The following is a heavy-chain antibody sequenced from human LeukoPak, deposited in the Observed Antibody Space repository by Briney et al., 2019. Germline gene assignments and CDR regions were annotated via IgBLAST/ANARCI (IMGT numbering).Heavy chain of an antibody. V-gene: IGHV3-23*01. CDR2: ISGSGSTT. CDR1: GFTFSSYA. Sequence: GGSLRLSCAASGFTFSSYAMNWVRQAPGKGLEWVSAISGSGSTTYYADSVKGRFTISRDNSKNTLYLQMNSLRAEDTAVYYCAKDLTSAAFDIWGQGTMVTVSS. D-gene: IGHD3-9*01. CDR3: AKDLTSAAFDI. J-gene: IGHJ3*02.